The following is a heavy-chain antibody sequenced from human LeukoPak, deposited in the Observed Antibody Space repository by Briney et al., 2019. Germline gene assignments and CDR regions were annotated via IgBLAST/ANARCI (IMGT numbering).Heavy chain of an antibody. V-gene: IGHV1-69*06. J-gene: IGHJ6*03. CDR1: GGTFSSYA. D-gene: IGHD6-19*01. Sequence: GASVKVSCKASGGTFSSYAISWVRQAPGQGLEWMGGIIPIFGTANYAQKFQGRVTITADKSTSTAYMELSSLRSEDTAVYYCARGGGSIAVDRTAYYYYYMDVLGKGTTVTVSS. CDR3: ARGGGSIAVDRTAYYYYYMDV. CDR2: IIPIFGTA.